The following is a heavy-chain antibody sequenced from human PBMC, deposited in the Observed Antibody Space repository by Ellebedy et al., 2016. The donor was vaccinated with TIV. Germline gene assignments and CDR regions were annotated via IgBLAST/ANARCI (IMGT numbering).Heavy chain of an antibody. CDR3: ARDSAGGVVVVIGADY. Sequence: ASVKVSCKASGYSLINYYMHWVRQAPGQGLEWIGIINPNGGSTNYAQKFQGRVTMTSDTSTSTVYMELRSLRSEDTAMYYCARDSAGGVVVVIGADYWGPGTLVTVSS. D-gene: IGHD2-15*01. J-gene: IGHJ4*02. CDR1: GYSLINYY. V-gene: IGHV1-46*01. CDR2: INPNGGST.